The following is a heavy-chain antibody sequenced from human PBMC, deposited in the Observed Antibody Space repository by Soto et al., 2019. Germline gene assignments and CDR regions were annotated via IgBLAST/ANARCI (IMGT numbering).Heavy chain of an antibody. V-gene: IGHV1-18*01. CDR2: ISAYNGNT. Sequence: SVKVSCKASGYTFTGYGISWVRQAPGQGLEWMGWISAYNGNTNYAQKLQGRVTMTTDTSTSTAYMELRSLGSDDTAVYYCARGGLHWNWFEPWGQGSMVTVSS. J-gene: IGHJ5*02. CDR3: ARGGLHWNWFEP. CDR1: GYTFTGYG. D-gene: IGHD1-26*01.